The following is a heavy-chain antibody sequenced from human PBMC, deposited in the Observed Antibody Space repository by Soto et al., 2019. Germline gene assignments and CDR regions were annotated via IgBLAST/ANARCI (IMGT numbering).Heavy chain of an antibody. J-gene: IGHJ3*02. Sequence: ASVKASCKASWDTLTSCDLNWVRQSTEQGLEWMGWMNPNSGNTGYAQKFQGRVTMTRNTSISTAYMELRSLRYEDTAVYYCARGRHCTNGVCSPGAFDIWGQGTMVTVSS. CDR2: MNPNSGNT. CDR3: ARGRHCTNGVCSPGAFDI. D-gene: IGHD2-8*01. V-gene: IGHV1-8*01. CDR1: WDTLTSCD.